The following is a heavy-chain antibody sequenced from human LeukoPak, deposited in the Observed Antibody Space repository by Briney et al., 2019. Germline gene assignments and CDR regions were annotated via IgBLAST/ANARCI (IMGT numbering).Heavy chain of an antibody. CDR2: IYTSGST. D-gene: IGHD3-22*01. J-gene: IGHJ6*02. CDR1: GGSISSGSYY. CDR3: ARLGDSSGYYGMDV. V-gene: IGHV4-61*02. Sequence: SQTLSLTCTVSGGSISSGSYYWSWIRQPAGKGLEWIGRIYTSGSTNYNPSLKSRVTISVDTSKNQFSLKLSSVTAADTAVYYCARLGDSSGYYGMDVWGQGTTVTVSS.